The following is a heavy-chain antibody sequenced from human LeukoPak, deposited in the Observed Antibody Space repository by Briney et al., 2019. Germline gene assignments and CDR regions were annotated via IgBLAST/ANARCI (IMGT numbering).Heavy chain of an antibody. CDR1: GYTFTSYD. J-gene: IGHJ5*02. Sequence: ASVKVSCKASGYTFTSYDINWVRQATGQGLEWMGWMNPNSGNTGYAQKFQGRVTMTRNTSISTAYMELSSLRSEDTAVYYCARGAAYFVADRFDPWGQGTLVTVSS. CDR2: MNPNSGNT. V-gene: IGHV1-8*01. CDR3: ARGAAYFVADRFDP. D-gene: IGHD3-16*01.